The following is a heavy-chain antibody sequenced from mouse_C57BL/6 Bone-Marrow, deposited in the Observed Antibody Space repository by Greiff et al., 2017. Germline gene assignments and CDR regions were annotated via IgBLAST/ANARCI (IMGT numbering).Heavy chain of an antibody. CDR1: GFSLSTSGMG. J-gene: IGHJ1*03. Sequence: QVTLKESGPGILQSSQTLSLTCSFSGFSLSTSGMGVSWIRQPSGKGLEWLAHIYWDDDKRYNPSLKSRLTISKDTSRNQVFLKITSVDTADTATYYCARGGDYYGSFWYFDVWGTGTTVTVSS. V-gene: IGHV8-12*01. CDR3: ARGGDYYGSFWYFDV. CDR2: IYWDDDK. D-gene: IGHD1-1*01.